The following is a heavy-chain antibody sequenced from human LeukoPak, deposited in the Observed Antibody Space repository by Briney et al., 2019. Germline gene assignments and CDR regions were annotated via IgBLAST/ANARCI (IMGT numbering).Heavy chain of an antibody. CDR1: GFTFSSYS. V-gene: IGHV3-48*01. Sequence: GGSLRLSCAASGFTFSSYSMNWVRQAPGKGLEWGSYISGSSSTIYYADSVKGRFTISRDNGKNTLYLQMNSLRAEDTAVYYCARDNWGSYGYSWFDHWGQGTLVTVSS. J-gene: IGHJ5*02. CDR2: ISGSSSTI. D-gene: IGHD5-18*01. CDR3: ARDNWGSYGYSWFDH.